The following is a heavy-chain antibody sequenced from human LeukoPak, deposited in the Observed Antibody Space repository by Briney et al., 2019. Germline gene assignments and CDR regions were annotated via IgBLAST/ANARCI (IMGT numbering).Heavy chain of an antibody. J-gene: IGHJ4*02. CDR2: VYYGGST. V-gene: IGHV4-59*08. D-gene: IGHD2/OR15-2a*01. Sequence: SETLSLTCNVSGGAIRSHYWSWIRQPLGKTLEWIGYVYYGGSTNYNPSLKSRVTISVDMSKNQFSLRLNSVTAADTAVYYCARQKFPEYPGEEFDYWGQGTLVTVSS. CDR1: GGAIRSHY. CDR3: ARQKFPEYPGEEFDY.